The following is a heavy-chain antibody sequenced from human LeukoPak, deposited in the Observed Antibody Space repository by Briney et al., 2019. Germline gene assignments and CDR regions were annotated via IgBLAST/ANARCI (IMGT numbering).Heavy chain of an antibody. CDR3: AREVYYDFWSGYYRGGPFDY. J-gene: IGHJ4*02. CDR1: GFTFSSYG. D-gene: IGHD3-3*01. Sequence: GGSLRLSCAASGFTFSSYGMPWVRQAPGKGLEWVAVIWYDGSNKYYADSVKGRFTISRDNSKNTLYLQMNSLRAEDTAVYYCAREVYYDFWSGYYRGGPFDYWGQGTLVTVSS. CDR2: IWYDGSNK. V-gene: IGHV3-33*01.